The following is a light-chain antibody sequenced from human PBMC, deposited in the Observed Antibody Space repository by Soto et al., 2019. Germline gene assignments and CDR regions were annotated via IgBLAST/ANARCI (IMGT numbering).Light chain of an antibody. J-gene: IGLJ1*01. CDR1: SSDVGTYKY. CDR2: DVS. Sequence: QSALAQPASVSGSPGQSITISCTGSSSDVGTYKYVSWYQQHPGKAPKVIMYDVSNRPSGVSNRFSGSKSGNTASLTISGLQAEDEADYFCSSYISNTIYVLGTGTKV. V-gene: IGLV2-14*03. CDR3: SSYISNTIYV.